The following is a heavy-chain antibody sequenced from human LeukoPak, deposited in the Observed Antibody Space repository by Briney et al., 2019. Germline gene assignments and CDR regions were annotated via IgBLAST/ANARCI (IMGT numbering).Heavy chain of an antibody. D-gene: IGHD1-1*01. CDR3: ARASHWNQLHYFDY. CDR1: GGSFSGYY. V-gene: IGHV4-34*01. Sequence: PSETLSLTCAVYGGSFSGYYWSWIRQPPGKGLEWIGEINHRGSTNYNPSLKSRVTISVDTSKNQFSLKLSSVTAADTAVYYCARASHWNQLHYFDYWGQGTLVTVSS. J-gene: IGHJ4*02. CDR2: INHRGST.